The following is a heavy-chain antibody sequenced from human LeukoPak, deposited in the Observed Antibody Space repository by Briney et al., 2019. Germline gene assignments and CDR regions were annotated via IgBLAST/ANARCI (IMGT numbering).Heavy chain of an antibody. CDR3: ARDGLYSYGYSYFDY. V-gene: IGHV4-59*02. CDR1: GGSVSNYY. CDR2: IYYRGST. J-gene: IGHJ4*02. D-gene: IGHD5-18*01. Sequence: SETLSLTCTVSGGSVSNYYWSWIRQPPGKGLEWIGYIYYRGSTSYNHSLKSRVTISVDTSKNQISLKLSSVTAADTAVYYCARDGLYSYGYSYFDYWGQGTLVTVSS.